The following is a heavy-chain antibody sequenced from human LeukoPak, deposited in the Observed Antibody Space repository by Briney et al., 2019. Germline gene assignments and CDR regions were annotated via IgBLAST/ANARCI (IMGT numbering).Heavy chain of an antibody. Sequence: SETLSLTCSVSGGSMNNYYWSWVRQSAEKGLEWVGHVYATGTTNYNPSLKSRVTISVDTSKNQFSLKLSSVTAADTAVYYCARHPYSSSWSIYFDYWGQGTLVTVSS. V-gene: IGHV4-59*08. CDR3: ARHPYSSSWSIYFDY. J-gene: IGHJ4*02. D-gene: IGHD6-13*01. CDR2: VYATGTT. CDR1: GGSMNNYY.